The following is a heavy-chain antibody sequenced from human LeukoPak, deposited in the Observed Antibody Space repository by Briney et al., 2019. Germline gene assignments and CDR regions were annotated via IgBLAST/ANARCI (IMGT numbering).Heavy chain of an antibody. CDR1: GGSISIISSSTYS. Sequence: PSETLSLTCTVSGGSISIISSSTYSWGWIRPAPGKGLEWIGSLYYGENSHYNPSLKSRATLSVDTSNNQFSLKLTSVTAADAAVYFCARQLPTAAADTRGYFDYWGQGTVVTVSS. J-gene: IGHJ4*02. V-gene: IGHV4-39*01. D-gene: IGHD6-25*01. CDR3: ARQLPTAAADTRGYFDY. CDR2: LYYGENS.